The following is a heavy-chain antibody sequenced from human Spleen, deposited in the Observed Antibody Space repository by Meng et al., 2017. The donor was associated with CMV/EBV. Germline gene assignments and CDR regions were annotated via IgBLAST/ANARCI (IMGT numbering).Heavy chain of an antibody. CDR2: IYTSGST. V-gene: IGHV4-4*07. Sequence: QEQLEGSGPGLGKPSETRALPGAVSGDSISSYYWSWSRQPAGKGLEWIGRIYTSGSTNYNPSLKSRVTMSVDTSKHQFSLKLSSVTAADTAVYYCARELSWFDPWGQGTLVTVSS. CDR3: ARELSWFDP. J-gene: IGHJ5*02. CDR1: GDSISSYY.